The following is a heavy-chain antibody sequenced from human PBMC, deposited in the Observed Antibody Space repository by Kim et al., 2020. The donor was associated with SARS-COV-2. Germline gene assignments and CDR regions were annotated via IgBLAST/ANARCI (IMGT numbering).Heavy chain of an antibody. CDR2: IYYSGST. J-gene: IGHJ6*02. CDR1: GGSISSSSYY. CDR3: ARAKGSGRTTYYYYYYGMDV. Sequence: SETLSLTCTVSGGSISSSSYYWGWIRQPPGKGLEWIGSIYYSGSTYYNPSLKSRVTISVDTSKNQFSLKLSSVTAADTAVYYCARAKGSGRTTYYYYYYGMDVWGRGTTVTVSS. V-gene: IGHV4-39*01. D-gene: IGHD3-10*01.